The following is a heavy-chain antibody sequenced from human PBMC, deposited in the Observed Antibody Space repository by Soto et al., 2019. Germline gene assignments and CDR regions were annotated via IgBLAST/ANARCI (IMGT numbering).Heavy chain of an antibody. CDR1: GDTFSNYA. D-gene: IGHD6-6*01. J-gene: IGHJ4*02. CDR3: LREDRSSDY. CDR2: IIPVFATP. V-gene: IGHV1-69*01. Sequence: QVQLVQSGAEVKMPGSSVKVSGTASGDTFSNYAISWARQAPGQGLEWMGGIIPVFATPHYAQRFQGRVSITADESTRTVYMELSSLVSDDTAVYYCLREDRSSDYWGQGTLVIVSS.